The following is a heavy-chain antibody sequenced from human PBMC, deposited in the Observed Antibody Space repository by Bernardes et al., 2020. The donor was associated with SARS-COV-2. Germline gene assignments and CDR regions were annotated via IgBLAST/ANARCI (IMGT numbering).Heavy chain of an antibody. V-gene: IGHV3-15*01. CDR1: GFTFSGVW. CDR2: IKSKRDVGSA. Sequence: GGSLRLSCAASGFTFSGVWMSWIRQAPGKGREWLGRIKSKRDVGSADYAAPVEGRFTISRDDSKNTLYLQMSSLKTEDTAVYYCTSTFYYDSSGDRWGQGTLVTVSS. CDR3: TSTFYYDSSGDR. J-gene: IGHJ4*02. D-gene: IGHD3-22*01.